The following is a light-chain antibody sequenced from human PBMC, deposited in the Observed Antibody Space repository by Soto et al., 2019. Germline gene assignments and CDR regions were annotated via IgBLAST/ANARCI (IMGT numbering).Light chain of an antibody. J-gene: IGLJ3*02. CDR2: EVT. V-gene: IGLV2-8*01. CDR3: SSYAGSNNPWV. Sequence: QSALTQPPSASGSPGQSVTISCTGTSSDVGAYNYVCWYQQHPGKAPKLIISEVTKRPSGVPDRFSGTKSGNTASLTVTGLKAEDEADYYCSSYAGSNNPWVFGGGTKLTVL. CDR1: SSDVGAYNY.